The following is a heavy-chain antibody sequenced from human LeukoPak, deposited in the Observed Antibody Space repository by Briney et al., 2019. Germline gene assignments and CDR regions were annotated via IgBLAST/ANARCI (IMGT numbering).Heavy chain of an antibody. CDR2: ISGSGGST. Sequence: GGSLRLSCAASGFTFSSYAVSWVRQAPGKGLEWVSAISGSGGSTYYADSVKGRFTISRDNSKNTLYLQMNSLRAEDTAVYYCAKSIGYSYGSTAWGQGTLVTVSS. CDR3: AKSIGYSYGSTA. CDR1: GFTFSSYA. V-gene: IGHV3-23*01. D-gene: IGHD5-18*01. J-gene: IGHJ5*02.